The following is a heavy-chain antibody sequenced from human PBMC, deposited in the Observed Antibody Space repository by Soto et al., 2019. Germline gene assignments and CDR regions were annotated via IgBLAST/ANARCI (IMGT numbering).Heavy chain of an antibody. D-gene: IGHD3-3*01. CDR2: IYPGDPDT. Sequence: PGESLKISCKGSGYSFTSYWIGWVRQMPGKGLEWMGIIYPGDPDTRYSPSFQGQVTISADKSISTAYLQWSSLKASDTAMYYCARSLRFLEWLSIAPFDYWGQGTLVTVSS. V-gene: IGHV5-51*01. CDR3: ARSLRFLEWLSIAPFDY. CDR1: GYSFTSYW. J-gene: IGHJ4*02.